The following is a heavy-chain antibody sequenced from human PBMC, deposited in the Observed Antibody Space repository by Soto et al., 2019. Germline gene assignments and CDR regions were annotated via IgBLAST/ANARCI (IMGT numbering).Heavy chain of an antibody. Sequence: EVQLLESGGGLVQPGGSIRLSCTASGFSLSTYGVTWVRQAPGKGLEWVSGVSGGSGTTHYADSVKGRFTITTDNSENTAYLQMNSLRVEDTDVYYCAKWNGYGDHWGQGTLVTVS. CDR1: GFSLSTYG. CDR3: AKWNGYGDH. CDR2: VSGGSGTT. V-gene: IGHV3-23*01. D-gene: IGHD1-1*01. J-gene: IGHJ4*02.